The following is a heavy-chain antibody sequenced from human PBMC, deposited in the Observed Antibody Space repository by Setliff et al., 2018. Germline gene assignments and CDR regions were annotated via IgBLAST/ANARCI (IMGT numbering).Heavy chain of an antibody. CDR1: GYTFTDYG. D-gene: IGHD3-16*02. J-gene: IGHJ3*01. CDR3: ARDPLYRENLSRVFDF. CDR2: VSAYTGNT. Sequence: VSCKASGYTFTDYGITWVRQAPGQGLEWMGWVSAYTGNTYYTPKLHGRVTLTTDTSTTTAYMELRSLRPDDTAVYYCARDPLYRENLSRVFDFWGQGTMVTVSS. V-gene: IGHV1-18*01.